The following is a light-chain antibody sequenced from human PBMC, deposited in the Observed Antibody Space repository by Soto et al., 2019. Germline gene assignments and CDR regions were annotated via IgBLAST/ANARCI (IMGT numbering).Light chain of an antibody. V-gene: IGLV2-8*01. CDR3: SSYTDTKSLV. Sequence: QSALTQPPSASGSPGQSVTISCTGTSSDVGKYDYVSWFQHHPGKAPKLIIYEVSKRPSGVPDRFSGSKSGSTASLTVSALQAEDEADYYCSSYTDTKSLVFGTGTKLTVL. J-gene: IGLJ1*01. CDR1: SSDVGKYDY. CDR2: EVS.